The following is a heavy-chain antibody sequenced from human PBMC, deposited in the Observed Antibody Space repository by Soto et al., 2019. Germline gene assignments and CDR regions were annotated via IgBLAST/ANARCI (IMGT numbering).Heavy chain of an antibody. V-gene: IGHV3-48*03. CDR3: ARESGGTGLDV. CDR1: GFTFSAFE. J-gene: IGHJ6*02. CDR2: IYNSGSTM. Sequence: AGGSLRLSCAASGFTFSAFEMNWVRQAPGKGLEWLSYIYNSGSTMTYADSVKGRFAISRDNAKNSLYLQMYSLRAEDTAVYYCARESGGTGLDVWGQGTTVTVSS. D-gene: IGHD1-1*01.